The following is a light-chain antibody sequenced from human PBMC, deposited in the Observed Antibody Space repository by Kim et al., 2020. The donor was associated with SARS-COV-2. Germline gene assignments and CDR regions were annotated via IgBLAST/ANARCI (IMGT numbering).Light chain of an antibody. V-gene: IGLV2-14*03. CDR3: SSCTISSTYV. CDR2: DVT. CDR1: SSGVGAYNY. J-gene: IGLJ1*01. Sequence: SITISCTGTSSGVGAYNYVSWYQQYPGKAPRLMIYDVTKRPSVVSNRFSGSKSGNTASLTISGLQAEDEAEYYCSSCTISSTYVFGTGTKVTVL.